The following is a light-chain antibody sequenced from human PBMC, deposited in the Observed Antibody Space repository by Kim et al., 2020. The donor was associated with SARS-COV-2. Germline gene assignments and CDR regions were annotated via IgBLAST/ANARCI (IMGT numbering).Light chain of an antibody. V-gene: IGLV1-47*01. CDR2: RNN. CDR3: AAWDDSLSGRVV. Sequence: QLVLTQPPSASGTPGQRVTISCSGSSSNIGSNYVYWHQQLPGTAPKLLIYRNNQRPSGVPDRFSGSKSGTSASLAISGLRSEDEADYYCAAWDDSLSGRVVFGGGTQLTVL. J-gene: IGLJ2*01. CDR1: SSNIGSNY.